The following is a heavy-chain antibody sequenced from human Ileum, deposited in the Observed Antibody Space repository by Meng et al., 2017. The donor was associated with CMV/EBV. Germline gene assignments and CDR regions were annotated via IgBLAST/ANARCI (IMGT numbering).Heavy chain of an antibody. CDR3: ARAGARGVPVDL. Sequence: VELKVSGPRPVKPSETLSLTSTGSGDYIKKYYWRRFRQPAGKGLEWLGRIHYSGGTDDTPSLKSRVTLSIDTSKNQLSLKIYSVTAADTAVYYCARAGARGVPVDLWGQGTLVTVSS. V-gene: IGHV4-4*07. D-gene: IGHD3-10*01. CDR1: GDYIKKYY. CDR2: IHYSGGT. J-gene: IGHJ4*02.